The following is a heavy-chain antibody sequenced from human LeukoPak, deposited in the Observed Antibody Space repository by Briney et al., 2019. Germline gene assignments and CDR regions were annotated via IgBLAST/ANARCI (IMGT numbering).Heavy chain of an antibody. Sequence: GGSLRLSCAASGFTFSNYWMTWVRQAPGQGLEWVANIKGDGSKIHYVDSVKGRFTTSRDHAKNSVYLQMNSLRAEDTAVYYCVRGSYGAYDYWGQGSLVTVSS. V-gene: IGHV3-7*01. J-gene: IGHJ4*02. D-gene: IGHD4-17*01. CDR3: VRGSYGAYDY. CDR1: GFTFSNYW. CDR2: IKGDGSKI.